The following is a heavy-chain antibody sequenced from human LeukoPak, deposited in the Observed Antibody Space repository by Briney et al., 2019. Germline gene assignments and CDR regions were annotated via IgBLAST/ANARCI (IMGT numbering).Heavy chain of an antibody. Sequence: GGSLRLSCAASGFTFNSYGMHWVRQAPGKGLEWVAFIRYDGSDTYYADSVKGRFTISRDNSKNTLYLQMNSLRAEDTAVYYCARYDFRSGRYYMDVWGKGTTITVSS. J-gene: IGHJ6*03. CDR1: GFTFNSYG. V-gene: IGHV3-30*02. CDR2: IRYDGSDT. CDR3: ARYDFRSGRYYMDV. D-gene: IGHD3-3*01.